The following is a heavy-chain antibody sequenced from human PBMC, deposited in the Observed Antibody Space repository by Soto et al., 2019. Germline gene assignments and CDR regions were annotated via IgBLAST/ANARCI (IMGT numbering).Heavy chain of an antibody. D-gene: IGHD3-10*01. CDR3: ARGSGSYYPRDI. V-gene: IGHV1-8*01. CDR2: MNPNSGNT. Sequence: ASVKVSCKASGYTFTSYDINWVRQATGQGLEWMGWMNPNSGNTGYAQKFQGRVTITADKSTSTAYMELSSLRSEDTAVYYCARGSGSYYPRDIWGQGTMVTVSS. J-gene: IGHJ3*02. CDR1: GYTFTSYD.